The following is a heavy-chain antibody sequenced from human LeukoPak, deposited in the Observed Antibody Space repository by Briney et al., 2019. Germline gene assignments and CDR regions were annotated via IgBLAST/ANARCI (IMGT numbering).Heavy chain of an antibody. V-gene: IGHV3-49*04. CDR1: GFRFGDYA. J-gene: IGHJ4*02. CDR2: IRSKADGGTT. Sequence: GRSLRLSCTTSGFRFGDYAMSWVRQAPGKGLEWVGFIRSKADGGTTEYAASVKGRFTISRDDSEKSLYLQMNSLETEDTAVYYCARGHFGSGSYPWDYWGQGTLVTVSS. D-gene: IGHD3-10*01. CDR3: ARGHFGSGSYPWDY.